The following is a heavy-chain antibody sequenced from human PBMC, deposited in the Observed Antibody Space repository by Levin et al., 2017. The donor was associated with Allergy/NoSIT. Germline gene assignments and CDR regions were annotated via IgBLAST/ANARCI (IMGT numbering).Heavy chain of an antibody. CDR1: GYTFTSYG. J-gene: IGHJ4*02. CDR3: ARGIFGVVTQPPPHFDY. Sequence: GASVKVSCKASGYTFTSYGISWVRQAPGQGLEWMGWISAYNGNTNYAQKLQGRVTMTTDTSTSTAYMELRSLRSDDTAVYYCARGIFGVVTQPPPHFDYWGQGTLVTVSS. V-gene: IGHV1-18*01. D-gene: IGHD3-3*01. CDR2: ISAYNGNT.